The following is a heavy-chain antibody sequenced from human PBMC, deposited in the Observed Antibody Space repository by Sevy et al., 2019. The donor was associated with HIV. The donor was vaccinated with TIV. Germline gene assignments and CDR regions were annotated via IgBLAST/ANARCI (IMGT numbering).Heavy chain of an antibody. CDR3: ASGPRFEYYFDYWGQGTMVTVSSGESSQPLWFDP. J-gene: IGHJ5*02. Sequence: GGSLRLSCGASGFSFSSYGMHWVRQAPGKGLEWVAVIWYDGTDKYYAYSVKGRFTISRDNSKNTLYLQMNSLRADDSAVYYXASGPRFEYYFDYWGQGTMVTVSSGESSQPLWFDPWGQGTLVTVSS. D-gene: IGHD4-17*01. CDR1: GFSFSSYG. V-gene: IGHV3-33*01. CDR2: IWYDGTDK.